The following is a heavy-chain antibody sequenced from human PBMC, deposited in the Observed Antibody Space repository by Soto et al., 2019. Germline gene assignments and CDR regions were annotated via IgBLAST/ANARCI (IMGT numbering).Heavy chain of an antibody. J-gene: IGHJ6*02. CDR3: AREYSSSATHHKFYYYYYHGMDV. CDR2: ISYDGSNK. Sequence: GGSLRLSCAASGFTFSSYGMHWVRQAPGKGLEWVAVISYDGSNKYYADSVKGRFTISRDNSKNTLYLQMNSLRAEDTAVYYCAREYSSSATHHKFYYYYYHGMDVWGQGTTVTVSS. D-gene: IGHD6-6*01. V-gene: IGHV3-30*03. CDR1: GFTFSSYG.